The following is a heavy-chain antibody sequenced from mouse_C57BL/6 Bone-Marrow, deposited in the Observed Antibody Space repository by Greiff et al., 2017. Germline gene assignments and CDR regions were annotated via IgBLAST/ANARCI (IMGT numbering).Heavy chain of an antibody. CDR1: GFTFTDYY. Sequence: EVKLQESGGGLVQPGGSLSLSCAASGFTFTDYYMSWVRQPPGKALEWLGFIRNKANGYTTEYSASVKGRFTISRDNSQSILYLQMNALRAEDSATYYCASSLYYYAMDYWGQGTSVTVSS. CDR3: ASSLYYYAMDY. D-gene: IGHD6-1*01. J-gene: IGHJ4*01. V-gene: IGHV7-3*01. CDR2: IRNKANGYTT.